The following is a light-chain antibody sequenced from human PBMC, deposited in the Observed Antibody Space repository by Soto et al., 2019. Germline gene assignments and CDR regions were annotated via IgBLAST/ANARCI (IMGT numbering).Light chain of an antibody. J-gene: IGKJ2*01. CDR2: DAS. CDR1: QCISSW. Sequence: DIQMTQSPSTLSASVGDRVTITCRASQCISSWLAWYRQNPGKAPKLLIYDASNLESGVPSRFRGNGSGTEFPLTISSRQPDDFGSYYCQQYNSVLYTFGQGTKLETK. V-gene: IGKV1-5*01. CDR3: QQYNSVLYT.